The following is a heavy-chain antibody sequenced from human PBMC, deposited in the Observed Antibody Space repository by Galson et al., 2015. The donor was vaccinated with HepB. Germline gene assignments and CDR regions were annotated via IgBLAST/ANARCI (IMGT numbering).Heavy chain of an antibody. Sequence: LRLSCAASGFTFSSYTMNWVRQAPGKGLESVSYISSTGTTMYYADSAKGRFTISRDNAQNSLYLQMNSLRDEDTAVYYCARVYFGSGSSSAYWYFNLWGRGALVTVSS. J-gene: IGHJ2*01. CDR2: ISSTGTTM. V-gene: IGHV3-48*02. D-gene: IGHD3-10*01. CDR1: GFTFSSYT. CDR3: ARVYFGSGSSSAYWYFNL.